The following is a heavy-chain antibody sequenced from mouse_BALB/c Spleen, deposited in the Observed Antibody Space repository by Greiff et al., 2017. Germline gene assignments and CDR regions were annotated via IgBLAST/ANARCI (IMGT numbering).Heavy chain of an antibody. CDR1: GYTFTSYV. D-gene: IGHD1-1*01. CDR3: ARDYGSSGFAY. J-gene: IGHJ3*01. V-gene: IGHV1-14*01. Sequence: VQLQQSGPELVKPGASVKMSCKASGYTFTSYVMHWVKQKPGQGLEWIGYINPYNDGTKYNEKFKGKATLTSDKSSSTAYMELSSLTSEDSAVYYFARDYGSSGFAYWGQGTLVTVSA. CDR2: INPYNDGT.